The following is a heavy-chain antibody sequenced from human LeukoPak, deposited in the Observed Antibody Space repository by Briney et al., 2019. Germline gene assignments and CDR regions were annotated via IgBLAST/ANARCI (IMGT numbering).Heavy chain of an antibody. CDR3: ASRRCSSTSCYFDY. J-gene: IGHJ4*02. CDR1: GGSISSGGYS. D-gene: IGHD2-2*01. Sequence: TLSLTCAVSGGSISSGGYSWSWIRQPPGKGLEWIGYIYHSGSTYYNPSLKSRVTISVNRSKNQFSLKLSSVTAADTAVYYCASRRCSSTSCYFDYWGQGTLVTVSS. CDR2: IYHSGST. V-gene: IGHV4-30-2*01.